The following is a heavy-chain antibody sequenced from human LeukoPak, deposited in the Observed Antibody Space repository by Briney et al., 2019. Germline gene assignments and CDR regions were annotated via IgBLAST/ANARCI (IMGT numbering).Heavy chain of an antibody. Sequence: GGSLRLSCAAPEFTFSTYYMTWVRQAPGKGLEWVGSIRADGSAKFYVDSVRGRFTISRDNAKDSLYLQMNSLRAEDTAVYYCARWLYSGGWAIDYWGQGTLVSVSS. V-gene: IGHV3-7*01. D-gene: IGHD6-19*01. CDR1: EFTFSTYY. CDR2: IRADGSAK. J-gene: IGHJ4*02. CDR3: ARWLYSGGWAIDY.